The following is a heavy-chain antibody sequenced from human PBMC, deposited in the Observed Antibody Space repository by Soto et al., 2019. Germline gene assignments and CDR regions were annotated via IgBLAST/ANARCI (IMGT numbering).Heavy chain of an antibody. J-gene: IGHJ4*02. D-gene: IGHD1-26*01. Sequence: QLQLQESGPGLVKPSETLSLTCTVSGASISSSSSHYWGWIRQPPGKGLEWIGSFYYSGSTYYNPSLKSRVTISVDMSKNQFSLKLSSVTAADTAVYYCVRLRIEGATPYYFDFWGQGILVTVSS. CDR2: FYYSGST. V-gene: IGHV4-39*01. CDR3: VRLRIEGATPYYFDF. CDR1: GASISSSSSHY.